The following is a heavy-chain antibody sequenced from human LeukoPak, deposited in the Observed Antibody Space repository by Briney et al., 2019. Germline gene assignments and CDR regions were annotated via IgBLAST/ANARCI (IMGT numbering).Heavy chain of an antibody. CDR2: INPNSGGT. Sequence: ASVKVSCKASGYTFTGYYMHWMRQAPGQGLEWMGWINPNSGGTNYAQKFQGRVTMTRDTSISTAYMELSRLRSDDTAVYYCARGGTVVVPAAMAYYYYYGMDVWGQGTTVTVSS. CDR3: ARGGTVVVPAAMAYYYYYGMDV. CDR1: GYTFTGYY. V-gene: IGHV1-2*02. D-gene: IGHD2-2*01. J-gene: IGHJ6*02.